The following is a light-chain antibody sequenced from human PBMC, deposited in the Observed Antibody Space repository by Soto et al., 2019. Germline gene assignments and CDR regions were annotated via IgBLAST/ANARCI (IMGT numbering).Light chain of an antibody. Sequence: EILLTQSPATLSVSPGERDTLSCRASQSVSILLAWYQQKPGQAPRLLIHGATTRDTGIPARFSGSGSGTDFTLTISRLEPEDFEVFYCQHYDSLPITFGQGTRLEIK. CDR1: QSVSIL. CDR3: QHYDSLPIT. V-gene: IGKV3-15*01. CDR2: GAT. J-gene: IGKJ5*01.